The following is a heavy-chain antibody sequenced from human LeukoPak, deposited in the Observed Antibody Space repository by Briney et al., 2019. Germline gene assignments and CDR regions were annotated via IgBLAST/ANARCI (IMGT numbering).Heavy chain of an antibody. CDR1: GGTFRSYA. D-gene: IGHD3-16*02. CDR2: IIPIFGTA. J-gene: IGHJ6*02. V-gene: IGHV1-69*13. Sequence: ASVKVSCKASGGTFRSYAISWVRQAPGQGLEWMGGIIPIFGTANYAQKFQGRVTITADESTSTAYMELSSLRSEDTAVYYCARDYDYVWGSYPITTYYYYGMDVWGQGTTVTVSS. CDR3: ARDYDYVWGSYPITTYYYYGMDV.